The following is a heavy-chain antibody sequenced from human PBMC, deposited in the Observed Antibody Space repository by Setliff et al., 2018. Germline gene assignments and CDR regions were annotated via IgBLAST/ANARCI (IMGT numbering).Heavy chain of an antibody. CDR2: INHRGST. V-gene: IGHV4-34*01. J-gene: IGHJ4*02. D-gene: IGHD6-6*01. CDR3: ARGRNIAARLLDS. CDR1: GGSFSDYY. Sequence: LSLTCGASGGSFSDYYWSWIRQTPGKGLEWVGEINHRGSTTYNPSLKSRVTISVDTSKDQFSLKVISMTAADTAVYYCARGRNIAARLLDSWGQGTLVTVSS.